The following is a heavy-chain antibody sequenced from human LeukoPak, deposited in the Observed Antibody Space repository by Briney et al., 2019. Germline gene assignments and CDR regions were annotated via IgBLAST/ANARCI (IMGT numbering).Heavy chain of an antibody. D-gene: IGHD6-19*01. Sequence: GGSLRLSCAASGFTFDDYAMHWVRQAPGKGLEWVSGISWNSGSIGYADSVKGRFTISRDNAKNSLYLQMNSLRAEDTALYYCAKDANPTYSSGWYTPANAFDIWGQGTMVTVSS. CDR2: ISWNSGSI. CDR1: GFTFDDYA. J-gene: IGHJ3*02. CDR3: AKDANPTYSSGWYTPANAFDI. V-gene: IGHV3-9*01.